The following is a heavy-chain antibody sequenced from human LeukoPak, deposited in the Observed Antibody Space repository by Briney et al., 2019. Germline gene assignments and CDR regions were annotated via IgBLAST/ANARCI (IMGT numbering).Heavy chain of an antibody. CDR3: TSVVVPAEVYYYYGMDV. CDR1: GRSFSNDS. CDR2: ISGSGGST. D-gene: IGHD2-2*01. V-gene: IGHV3-23*01. J-gene: IGHJ6*01. Sequence: SLGGAPATAGRSFSNDSRSWVCPAPWKGLEWVSAISGSGGSTYYADSVKGRFTISRDNSKNTLYLQMNSLRAEDTAVYYCTSVVVPAEVYYYYGMDVWGKGTTVTVSS.